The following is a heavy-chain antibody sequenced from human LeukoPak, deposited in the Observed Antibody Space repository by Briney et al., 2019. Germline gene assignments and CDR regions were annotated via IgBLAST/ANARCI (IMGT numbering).Heavy chain of an antibody. CDR2: ISSSGTTI. D-gene: IGHD6-13*01. CDR1: GFIFSRYE. V-gene: IGHV3-48*03. Sequence: PGGSLRLSCAASGFIFSRYEMNWVRQAPGKGLEWASYISSSGTTIYYADSVKGRFTISRDNDKNSVFLQMNSLRAEDTAVYYCARKAVSSSWYPYFDYWGQGTLVTVSS. J-gene: IGHJ4*02. CDR3: ARKAVSSSWYPYFDY.